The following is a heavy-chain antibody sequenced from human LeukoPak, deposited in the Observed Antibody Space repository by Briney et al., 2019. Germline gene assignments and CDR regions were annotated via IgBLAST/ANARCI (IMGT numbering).Heavy chain of an antibody. V-gene: IGHV3-21*01. CDR1: GFTFSSYS. D-gene: IGHD1-26*01. J-gene: IGHJ6*03. CDR2: ISSSSSYI. Sequence: GGSLRLSCAASGFTFSSYSMNWVRQAPGKGQEWVSSISSSSSYIYYADSVKGRFTISRDNAKNSLYLQMNSLRAEDTAVYYCARDRISSGSYYYYYYMDVWGKGTTVTVSS. CDR3: ARDRISSGSYYYYYYMDV.